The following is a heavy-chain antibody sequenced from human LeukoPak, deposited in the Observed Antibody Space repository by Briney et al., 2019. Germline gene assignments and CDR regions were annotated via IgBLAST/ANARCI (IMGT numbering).Heavy chain of an antibody. V-gene: IGHV3-23*01. Sequence: RGSLRLSCAASGFTFSSYAMSWVRQAPGKGLEWVSAISGSGGSTYYADSVKGRFTISRDNAMNTLYLHLNSLRAEDTAVYYCARGVRGSYGTDLWGQGTLVTVSS. CDR2: ISGSGGST. CDR3: ARGVRGSYGTDL. J-gene: IGHJ5*02. CDR1: GFTFSSYA. D-gene: IGHD1-26*01.